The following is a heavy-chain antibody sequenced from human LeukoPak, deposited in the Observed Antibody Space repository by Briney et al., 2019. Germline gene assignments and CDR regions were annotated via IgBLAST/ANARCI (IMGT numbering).Heavy chain of an antibody. V-gene: IGHV4-61*01. CDR3: ARVPEI. CDR1: GGSISSSSYY. D-gene: IGHD1-14*01. Sequence: SETLSLTCTVSGGSISSSSYYWSWIRQPPGKGMEWIGYISYSGSTFYNPSLRSRVTMSIDTSTNQFSLKLSSVTTADTAVYYCARVPEIWGKGTTVIISS. J-gene: IGHJ6*04. CDR2: ISYSGST.